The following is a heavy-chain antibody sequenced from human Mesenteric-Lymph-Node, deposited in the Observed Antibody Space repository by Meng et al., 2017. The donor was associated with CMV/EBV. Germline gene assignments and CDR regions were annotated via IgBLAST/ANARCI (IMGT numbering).Heavy chain of an antibody. CDR2: IRGKAYGGTT. Sequence: GESLKISCTASGFTFGDYAMSWVRQAPGKGLEWVGFIRGKAYGGTTEYAASVKGRFTISRDDSKSIAYLQMNSLKTEDTAVYYCTRGGWELLENWFDPWGQGTLVTVSS. J-gene: IGHJ5*02. D-gene: IGHD1-26*01. CDR1: GFTFGDYA. V-gene: IGHV3-49*04. CDR3: TRGGWELLENWFDP.